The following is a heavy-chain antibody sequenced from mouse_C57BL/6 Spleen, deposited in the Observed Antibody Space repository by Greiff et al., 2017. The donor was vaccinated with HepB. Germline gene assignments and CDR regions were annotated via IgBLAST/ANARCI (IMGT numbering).Heavy chain of an antibody. V-gene: IGHV1-55*01. CDR2: IYPGSGST. CDR1: GYTFTSYW. D-gene: IGHD2-2*01. J-gene: IGHJ4*01. Sequence: QVHVKQPGAELVKPGASVKMSCKASGYTFTSYWITWVKQRPGQGLEWIGDIYPGSGSTNYNEKFKSKATLTVDTSSSTAYMQLSSLTSEDSAVYYCARGTWFYAMDYWGQGTSVTVSS. CDR3: ARGTWFYAMDY.